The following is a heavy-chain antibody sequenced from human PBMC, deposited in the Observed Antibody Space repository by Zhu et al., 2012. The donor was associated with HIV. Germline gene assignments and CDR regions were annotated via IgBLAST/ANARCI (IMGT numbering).Heavy chain of an antibody. CDR3: ANSPAGRPFYFDY. CDR1: RYTFTGYY. V-gene: IGHV1-2*06. CDR2: INPNSGGT. D-gene: IGHD2-21*01. Sequence: QVQLVQSGAEVKKPGASVKVSCKASRYTFTGYYMHWVRQAPGQGLEWMGRINPNSGGTNYAQKFQGRVTMTRDTSISTAYMELSSLRSDDTAVYYCANSPAGRPFYFDYWGQGPWSPSPQ. J-gene: IGHJ4*02.